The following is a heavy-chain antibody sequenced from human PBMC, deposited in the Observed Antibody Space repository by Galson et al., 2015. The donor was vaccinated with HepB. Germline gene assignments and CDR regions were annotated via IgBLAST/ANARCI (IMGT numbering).Heavy chain of an antibody. CDR2: IYPGDSDT. V-gene: IGHV5-51*01. D-gene: IGHD3-10*01. J-gene: IGHJ3*02. CDR1: GYSFTSYW. CDR3: ALAIITMVRGVTLPDAFDI. Sequence: SGAEVKKPGESLNISCKGSGYSFTSYWIGWVRQMPGKGLEWMGIIYPGDSDTRYSPSFQGQVTISADKSISTAYLQWSSLKASDTAMYYCALAIITMVRGVTLPDAFDIWGQVTMVTVSS.